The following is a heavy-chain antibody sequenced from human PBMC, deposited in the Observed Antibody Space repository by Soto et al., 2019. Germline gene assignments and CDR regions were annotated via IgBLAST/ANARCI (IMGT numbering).Heavy chain of an antibody. CDR1: GFAFSGYW. Sequence: ESGGDLVQPGGSLRLSCAASGFAFSGYWMSWVRQAPGKGLEGVANIKQDGSEKHYVDSVKGRFTISRDNAKNSLYLQMNSLRVEDTAVYYCARATSVDAYWGQGTLVTVSS. V-gene: IGHV3-7*01. J-gene: IGHJ4*02. CDR3: ARATSVDAY. D-gene: IGHD5-12*01. CDR2: IKQDGSEK.